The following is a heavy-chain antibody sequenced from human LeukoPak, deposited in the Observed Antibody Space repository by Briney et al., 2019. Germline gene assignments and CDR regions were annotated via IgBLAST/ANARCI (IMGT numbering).Heavy chain of an antibody. CDR3: ARDINGKRRYYDSSGYFSGGSVY. Sequence: GASVKVSCKASGCTFTGYYLHWVRQAPGQGLEWMGWINPSSGGTNYARKFQGRVTMTRDTSISTAYMELSRLRSDDTAVYYCARDINGKRRYYDSSGYFSGGSVYWGQGTLVTVSS. CDR1: GCTFTGYY. D-gene: IGHD3-22*01. V-gene: IGHV1-2*02. J-gene: IGHJ4*02. CDR2: INPSSGGT.